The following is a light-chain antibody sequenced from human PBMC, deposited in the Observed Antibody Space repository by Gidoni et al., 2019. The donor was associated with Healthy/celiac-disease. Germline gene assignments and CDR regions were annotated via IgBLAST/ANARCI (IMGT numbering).Light chain of an antibody. CDR1: QSVSSY. Sequence: EIVFTQSPATLSLSPGERATLSCRASQSVSSYLAWYQQKPGQAPRLLIYDASNRATGIPARFSGSGSGTDFTLTISSLEPEDFAVYYCQQRSNWMCSFXQXTKLEIK. CDR2: DAS. V-gene: IGKV3-11*01. J-gene: IGKJ2*04. CDR3: QQRSNWMCS.